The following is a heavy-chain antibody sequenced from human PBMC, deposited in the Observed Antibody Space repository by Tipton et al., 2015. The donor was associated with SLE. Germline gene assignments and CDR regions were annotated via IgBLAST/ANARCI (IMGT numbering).Heavy chain of an antibody. V-gene: IGHV3-30*04. J-gene: IGHJ4*02. CDR2: ISYDGSNK. Sequence: SLRLSCVASGFTFSNYDIHWARQAPGKGLEWVAVISYDGSNKYYADSVKGRFTTSRDNSKNTLYLQMNSLRAEDTALYYCARIPWTGYYPDYWGQGTLVTVSS. CDR1: GFTFSNYD. D-gene: IGHD3/OR15-3a*01. CDR3: ARIPWTGYYPDY.